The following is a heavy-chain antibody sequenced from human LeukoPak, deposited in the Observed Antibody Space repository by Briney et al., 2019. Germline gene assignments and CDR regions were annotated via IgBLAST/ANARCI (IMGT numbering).Heavy chain of an antibody. J-gene: IGHJ4*02. D-gene: IGHD6-13*01. CDR3: ARVLTQRGYSSSWPFDY. CDR1: GGSISSYY. Sequence: TASETLSLTCTVSGGSISSYYWSWIRQPPGKGLEWIGYIYYSGSTNYNPSLKSRVTISVDTSKNQFSLKLSSVTAADTAVYYCARVLTQRGYSSSWPFDYWGQGTLVTVSS. CDR2: IYYSGST. V-gene: IGHV4-59*01.